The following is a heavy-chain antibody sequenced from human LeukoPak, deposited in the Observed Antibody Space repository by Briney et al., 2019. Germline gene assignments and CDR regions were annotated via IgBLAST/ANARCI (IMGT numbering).Heavy chain of an antibody. D-gene: IGHD1-26*01. J-gene: IGHJ4*02. Sequence: GGSLRLSCAASGFTFSSIAMSWVRQAPDKGLEWVSTISGSGGGTYYADSVKGRFTISRDDSKNTLYLQMNSLRADDTAVYYCAKDLGRYRNNFFDYWGQGNLVTVSP. CDR1: GFTFSSIA. CDR3: AKDLGRYRNNFFDY. CDR2: ISGSGGGT. V-gene: IGHV3-23*01.